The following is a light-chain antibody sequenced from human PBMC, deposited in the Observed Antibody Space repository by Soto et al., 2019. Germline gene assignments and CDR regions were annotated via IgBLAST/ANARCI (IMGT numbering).Light chain of an antibody. Sequence: DIVMTRSPDSLAVSLGERATINCRSSQSLLYSSNNKNYLAWYQQKPGQPPKLLFYWASTRESGVPGRFSGSGSGTDFTLTISSLQAEDVAVYYCQQYYTTPPITFGQGTRLEIK. CDR1: QSLLYSSNNKNY. V-gene: IGKV4-1*01. J-gene: IGKJ5*01. CDR3: QQYYTTPPIT. CDR2: WAS.